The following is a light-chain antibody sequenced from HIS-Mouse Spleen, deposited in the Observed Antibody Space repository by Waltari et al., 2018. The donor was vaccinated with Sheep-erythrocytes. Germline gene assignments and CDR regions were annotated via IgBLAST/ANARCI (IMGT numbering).Light chain of an antibody. CDR1: QGISSW. Sequence: DIQMTQSPSSLSASVVDIVTITCRASQGISSWLAWYQQKPGKAPKLLIYAESSLQRGVHSRFSGSGYRTDFSLTISRLQREDFATYYCQQANSFPITFGQGTRLEIK. CDR3: QQANSFPIT. CDR2: AES. V-gene: IGKV1-12*01. J-gene: IGKJ5*01.